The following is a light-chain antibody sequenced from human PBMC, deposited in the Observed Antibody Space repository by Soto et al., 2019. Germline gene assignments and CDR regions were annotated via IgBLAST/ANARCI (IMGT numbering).Light chain of an antibody. CDR1: SSDVGGYNY. V-gene: IGLV2-14*01. J-gene: IGLJ1*01. CDR2: GVS. Sequence: SVLTQPASVSGSPGQSITISCTGTSSDVGGYNYVSWYQQHPGKAPKLMIYGVSNRPTGVSNRFSGSKSGNTASLTISGLQAEDEADYYCSSYTSSSTPLYVFGTGTKVTVL. CDR3: SSYTSSSTPLYV.